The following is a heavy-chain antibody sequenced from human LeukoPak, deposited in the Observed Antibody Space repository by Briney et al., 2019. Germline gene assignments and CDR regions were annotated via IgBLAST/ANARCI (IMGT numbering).Heavy chain of an antibody. CDR3: ARRSIAARRGFDY. CDR2: IYPGDSDT. Sequence: GESLKISCKGSGYSFTSYWVGWVRQMPGKGLEWMGIIYPGDSDTRYSPSFQGQVTISADKSISTAYLQWSSLKASDTAMYYCARRSIAARRGFDYWGQGTLVTVSS. V-gene: IGHV5-51*01. J-gene: IGHJ4*02. D-gene: IGHD6-6*01. CDR1: GYSFTSYW.